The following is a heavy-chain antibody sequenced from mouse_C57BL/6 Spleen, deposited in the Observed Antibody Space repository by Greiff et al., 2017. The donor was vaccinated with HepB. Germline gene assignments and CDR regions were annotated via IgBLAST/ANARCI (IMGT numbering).Heavy chain of an antibody. J-gene: IGHJ4*01. V-gene: IGHV1-50*01. Sequence: QVQLKQPGAELVKPGASVKLSCKASGYTFTSYWMQWVKQRPGQGLEWIGEIDPSDSYTNYNQKFKGKATLTVDTSSSTAYMQLSSLTSEDSAVYYCARRYWDYAMDYWGQGTSVTVSS. D-gene: IGHD4-1*01. CDR2: IDPSDSYT. CDR3: ARRYWDYAMDY. CDR1: GYTFTSYW.